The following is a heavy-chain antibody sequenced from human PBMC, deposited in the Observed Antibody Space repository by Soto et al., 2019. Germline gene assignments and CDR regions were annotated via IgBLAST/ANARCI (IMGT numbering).Heavy chain of an antibody. CDR2: ISTAGDT. D-gene: IGHD3-22*01. J-gene: IGHJ4*02. V-gene: IGHV3-13*04. CDR1: GFTFSYYA. CDR3: ARAIGPTLFDY. Sequence: GGSLRLSCSASGFTFSYYAMHWVRQAPGKGLEYVSAISTAGDTNYAGSVKGRFTISRENAKNSLYLQMNSLRAGDTAIYFCARAIGPTLFDYWGQGTLVTVSS.